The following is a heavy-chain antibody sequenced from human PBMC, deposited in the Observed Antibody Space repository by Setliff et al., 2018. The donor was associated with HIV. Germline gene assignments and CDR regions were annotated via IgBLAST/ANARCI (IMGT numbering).Heavy chain of an antibody. J-gene: IGHJ6*03. CDR1: GGSISSGGYY. CDR3: ARGAWYTSGWHSSRYMDG. V-gene: IGHV4-31*11. CDR2: IYYSGST. D-gene: IGHD6-19*01. Sequence: PSETLSLTCAVSGGSISSGGYYWSWIRQHPGKGLEWIGYIYYSGSTYYNPSLKSPVTISVYTSKNQFSQKLSSVTAADTAVYYCARGAWYTSGWHSSRYMDGWGKGSTVTVSS.